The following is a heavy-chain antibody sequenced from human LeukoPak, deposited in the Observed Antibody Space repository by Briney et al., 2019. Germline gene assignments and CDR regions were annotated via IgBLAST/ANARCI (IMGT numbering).Heavy chain of an antibody. Sequence: GGSLRLSCAASGFSFSNYAMSWVRQAPGKGLEWVSAISGGGGTTYYTDSVKGRFTISRDNAKNSLYLQMNSLRAEDTAVYYCARVLAAAEYYMDVWGKGTTVTVSS. CDR2: ISGGGGTT. J-gene: IGHJ6*03. CDR3: ARVLAAAEYYMDV. D-gene: IGHD6-13*01. V-gene: IGHV3-23*01. CDR1: GFSFSNYA.